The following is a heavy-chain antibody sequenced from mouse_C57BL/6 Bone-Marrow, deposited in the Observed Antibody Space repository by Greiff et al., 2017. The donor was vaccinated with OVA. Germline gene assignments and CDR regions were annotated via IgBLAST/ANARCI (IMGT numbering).Heavy chain of an antibody. CDR3: ASRRDWASLFDD. V-gene: IGHV1-7*01. J-gene: IGHJ2*01. CDR2: INPSSGYT. D-gene: IGHD4-1*01. CDR1: GYTFTSYW. Sequence: QVQLKQSGAELAKPGASVKLSCKASGYTFTSYWMHWVKQRPGQGLEWIGYINPSSGYTKYNQKFKDKATLTADKSSSTAYMQLSSLTYEDSAVYYCASRRDWASLFDDWGQGTTLTVSS.